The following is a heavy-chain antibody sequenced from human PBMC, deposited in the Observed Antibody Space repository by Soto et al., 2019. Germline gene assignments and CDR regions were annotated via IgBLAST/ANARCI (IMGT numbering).Heavy chain of an antibody. Sequence: ASVKVSCKASGYTFTGYYMHWVRQAPGQGLEWMGWINPNSGGTNYAQKFQGRVTMTRDTSISTAYMELSRLRSDDTAVYYCASVGGGARPKGLLSMDVWGQGTMVTVSS. CDR1: GYTFTGYY. CDR3: ASVGGGARPKGLLSMDV. J-gene: IGHJ6*02. D-gene: IGHD6-6*01. CDR2: INPNSGGT. V-gene: IGHV1-2*02.